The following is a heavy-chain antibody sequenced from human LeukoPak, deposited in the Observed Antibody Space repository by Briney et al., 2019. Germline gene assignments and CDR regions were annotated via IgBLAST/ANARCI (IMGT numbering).Heavy chain of an antibody. Sequence: SGTLSLTCAVSGGSISSSNWWSWVRQPPGKGLEWIGEIYHSGSTNYNPSLKSRVTISVDKSKNQFSLKLSSVTAADTAVYYCARGWGEELWTYFDYWGQGTLVTVSS. D-gene: IGHD5-18*01. J-gene: IGHJ4*02. V-gene: IGHV4-4*02. CDR1: GGSISSSNW. CDR2: IYHSGST. CDR3: ARGWGEELWTYFDY.